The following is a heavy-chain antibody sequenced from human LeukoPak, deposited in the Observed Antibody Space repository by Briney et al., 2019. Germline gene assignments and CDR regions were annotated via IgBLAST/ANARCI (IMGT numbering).Heavy chain of an antibody. J-gene: IGHJ4*02. CDR2: IYTSGST. Sequence: SQTLSLTCTVSGGSISSGSYYWSWIRQPAGKGLEWIGRIYTSGSTNYNPSLKSRVTMSVDTYKNQFSLKLSSVTAADTAVYYCASGVSGYYFFDYWGQGTLVTVSS. V-gene: IGHV4-61*02. CDR1: GGSISSGSYY. CDR3: ASGVSGYYFFDY. D-gene: IGHD3-22*01.